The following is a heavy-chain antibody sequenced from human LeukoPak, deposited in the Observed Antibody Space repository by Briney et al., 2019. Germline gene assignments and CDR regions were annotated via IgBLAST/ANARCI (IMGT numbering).Heavy chain of an antibody. CDR3: ARDPGDNWYFDL. D-gene: IGHD7-27*01. CDR2: IYSSGST. V-gene: IGHV4-4*07. J-gene: IGHJ2*01. Sequence: PSETLSLTCTVSGGSISSYYWSWIRQPAGKGLEWIGRIYSSGSTHYNPSLKSRVTMSVDTSKNQFSLRLSSVTAADTAVNYCARDPGDNWYFDLWGRGTLVTVSS. CDR1: GGSISSYY.